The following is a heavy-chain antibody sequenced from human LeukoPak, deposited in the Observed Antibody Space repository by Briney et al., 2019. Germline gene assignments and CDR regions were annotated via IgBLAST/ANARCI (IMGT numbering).Heavy chain of an antibody. D-gene: IGHD6-19*01. J-gene: IGHJ4*02. CDR3: ARVHYSGCSF. CDR1: GGSFSGYY. Sequence: SETLSLTCAVYGGSFSGYYWSWIRQPPGEGLEWIGEINHSGSTNYNPSLKSRVTISVDTSKNQFSLKLSSVTAADTAVYYCARVHYSGCSFWGQGTLVTVFS. CDR2: INHSGST. V-gene: IGHV4-34*01.